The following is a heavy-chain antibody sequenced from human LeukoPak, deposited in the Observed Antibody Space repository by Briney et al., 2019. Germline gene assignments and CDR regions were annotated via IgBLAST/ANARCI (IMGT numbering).Heavy chain of an antibody. V-gene: IGHV3-66*01. J-gene: IGHJ4*01. Sequence: GGSLRLPCAASGFTVSSNYMSWVRQAPGKGLEWVSVIYSGGSTYYADSVKGGFTISRDNSKNTLYLQMNSLRAEDTAVYYCARDWTFGGVNPCITGWGQGTLVTVSS. CDR2: IYSGGST. D-gene: IGHD3-16*01. CDR1: GFTVSSNY. CDR3: ARDWTFGGVNPCITG.